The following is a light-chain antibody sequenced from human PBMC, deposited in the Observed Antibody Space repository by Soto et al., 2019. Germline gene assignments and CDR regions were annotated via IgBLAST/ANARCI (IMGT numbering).Light chain of an antibody. CDR1: QTIDTY. J-gene: IGKJ4*01. V-gene: IGKV1-39*01. Sequence: DIQMTQSPSSLSVSVGDRVTITCRASQTIDTYLNWYEQKPGKAPKLLIYAASTLQSGVPSRFSGGGSGTDFTITISSLQPEDFGTYYCQQSYTSPVTFGGGTRVEIK. CDR3: QQSYTSPVT. CDR2: AAS.